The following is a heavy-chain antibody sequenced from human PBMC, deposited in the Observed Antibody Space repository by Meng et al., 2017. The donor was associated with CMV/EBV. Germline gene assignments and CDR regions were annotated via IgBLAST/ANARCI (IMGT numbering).Heavy chain of an antibody. J-gene: IGHJ4*02. Sequence: ASVKVSCKVSGYTLTELSMHWVRQAPGKGLEWMGGFDPEDGETIYAQKFQGRVTMTEDTSTDTAYMELSSLRSEDTAVYYCATDLYGSGSYNIFDYWGQGTLVTVSS. D-gene: IGHD3-10*01. V-gene: IGHV1-24*01. CDR3: ATDLYGSGSYNIFDY. CDR2: FDPEDGET. CDR1: GYTLTELS.